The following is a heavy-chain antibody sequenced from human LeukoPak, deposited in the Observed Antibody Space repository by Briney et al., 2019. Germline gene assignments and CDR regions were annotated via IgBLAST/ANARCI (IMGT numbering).Heavy chain of an antibody. Sequence: GGSLRLSCAASGFTFSRHAMSWVRRAPGKGLEWVSALSGSGHYTYYADSVKGRFTISRDNPKNTLYLQMNSLRAEDTAVYYCARDLITMIVVVSSGAFDIWGQGTMVTVSS. CDR2: LSGSGHYT. V-gene: IGHV3-23*01. D-gene: IGHD3-22*01. J-gene: IGHJ3*02. CDR1: GFTFSRHA. CDR3: ARDLITMIVVVSSGAFDI.